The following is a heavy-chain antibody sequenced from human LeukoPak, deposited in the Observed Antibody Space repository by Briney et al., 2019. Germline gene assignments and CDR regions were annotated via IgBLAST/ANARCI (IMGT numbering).Heavy chain of an antibody. CDR3: ARGPLYSSSVYYFDY. CDR2: ITSSGSTI. J-gene: IGHJ4*02. D-gene: IGHD6-13*01. CDR1: GFTFSRYE. Sequence: GGSLRLSCAASGFTFSRYEMNWVRQAPGKGLEWVSYITSSGSTIYYADSVKGRFTISRHNAKNSLYLQVNSLRAEDTAVYYCARGPLYSSSVYYFDYWGQGTLVTVSS. V-gene: IGHV3-48*03.